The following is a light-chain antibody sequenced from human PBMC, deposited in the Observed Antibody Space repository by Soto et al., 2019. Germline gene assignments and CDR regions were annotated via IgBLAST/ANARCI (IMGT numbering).Light chain of an antibody. CDR3: MQALQTPFT. CDR2: LGS. Sequence: DIVMTQSPLSLPVTPGEPASISCRSSQSLLHSNGYNYLDWYLQKPGQSPQLLIYLGSNRASGVPDRFSGSVSGTDFTLKISRVEAEDVGLYYCMQALQTPFTFGPGTKVDIK. CDR1: QSLLHSNGYNY. J-gene: IGKJ3*01. V-gene: IGKV2-28*01.